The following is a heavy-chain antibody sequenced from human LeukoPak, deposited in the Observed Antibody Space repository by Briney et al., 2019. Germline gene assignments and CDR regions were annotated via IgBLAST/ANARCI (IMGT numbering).Heavy chain of an antibody. CDR3: ARGPRSSSWYALQY. Sequence: SETLSLTCTVSYGSISDISYYWGWIRQPPGKGLEWIGSIYYSGRTYYNSSLKSRVTISVDTSKNQFSLKLSSVTAADTAIYYCARGPRSSSWYALQYWGQGTLVTVSS. CDR1: YGSISDISYY. J-gene: IGHJ4*02. V-gene: IGHV4-39*01. CDR2: IYYSGRT. D-gene: IGHD6-13*01.